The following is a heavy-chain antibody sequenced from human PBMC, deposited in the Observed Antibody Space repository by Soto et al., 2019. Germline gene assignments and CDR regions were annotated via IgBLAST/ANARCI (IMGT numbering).Heavy chain of an antibody. D-gene: IGHD4-17*01. J-gene: IGHJ4*02. CDR1: GYTFTSYD. Sequence: ASVKVSCKASGYTFTSYDISWVRQATGQGLEWMGWMNPNSGNTGYAQKFQGRVTMTRNTSMSTAYMELSSLRSEDTAVYYCASGLNDYGGNALDYWGQGTLVTVSS. CDR3: ASGLNDYGGNALDY. CDR2: MNPNSGNT. V-gene: IGHV1-8*01.